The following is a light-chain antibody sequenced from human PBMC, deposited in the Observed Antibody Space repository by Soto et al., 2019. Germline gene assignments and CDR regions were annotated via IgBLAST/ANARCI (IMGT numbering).Light chain of an antibody. V-gene: IGKV3-15*01. CDR2: GAS. Sequence: EILMTQSPSTLSVSPGERATLSCRASQSVSSNLAWYQQKPGQAPRLLIYGASTRATGVPARFRGSGSGTDFTLTISALQSEDFAVYYCQHYNNWPPWTFGQGTKVDIK. CDR1: QSVSSN. CDR3: QHYNNWPPWT. J-gene: IGKJ1*01.